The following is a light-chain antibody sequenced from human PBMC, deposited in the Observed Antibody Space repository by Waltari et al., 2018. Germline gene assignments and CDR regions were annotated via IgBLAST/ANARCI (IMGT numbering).Light chain of an antibody. CDR3: QVWDSSSDVV. Sequence: SYVLTQPPSVSVAPGQTARITCGGNNIGSKSVNWYQQKPGKAPVLVVYDDSDRPSGIPERFSGSNSGNTATLTISRVEAGDEADYYCQVWDSSSDVVFGGGTKLTVL. CDR2: DDS. J-gene: IGLJ2*01. CDR1: NIGSKS. V-gene: IGLV3-21*02.